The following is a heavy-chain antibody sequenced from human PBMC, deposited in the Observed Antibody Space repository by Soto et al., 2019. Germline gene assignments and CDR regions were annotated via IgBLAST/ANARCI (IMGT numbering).Heavy chain of an antibody. D-gene: IGHD5-12*01. V-gene: IGHV3-53*01. CDR3: VRDTDGYKGFFDL. CDR1: GFTVSNEY. CDR2: ISYRAVT. J-gene: IGHJ2*01. Sequence: EVQLVESGGGLIHPGGSLRLSCVASGFTVSNEYMNWIRQAPGKGLEWVSVISYRAVTKYADSVKGRFTISRDNSKNTLYLQMNRLTAEDTAVYYCVRDTDGYKGFFDLWGRGTLVTVSS.